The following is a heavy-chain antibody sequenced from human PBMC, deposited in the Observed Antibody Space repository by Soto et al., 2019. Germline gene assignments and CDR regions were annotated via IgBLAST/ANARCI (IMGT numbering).Heavy chain of an antibody. D-gene: IGHD2-15*01. Sequence: VMVSCKASGGTFITYASSWVRHPPGQGREWMGGIIPIFGTANYAQKFQGRVTITADESTSTAYIELSSLRSEDTAVYYCARVVVDRPDYWGKGPRATVPQ. J-gene: IGHJ4*02. CDR2: IIPIFGTA. V-gene: IGHV1-69*13. CDR1: GGTFITYA. CDR3: ARVVVDRPDY.